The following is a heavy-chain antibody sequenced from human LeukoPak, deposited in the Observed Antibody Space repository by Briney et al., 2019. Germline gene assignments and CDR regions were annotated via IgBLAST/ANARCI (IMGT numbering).Heavy chain of an antibody. V-gene: IGHV3-30-3*01. Sequence: WVRQAPGKGLEWXAVISYDPTNTYSAVSVKGPFPISRHNSNHTLYLQMNSLRAEDTAVYYCARLVVVVAHGYFDYWGQGTLVTVSS. J-gene: IGHJ4*02. CDR3: ARLVVVVAHGYFDY. D-gene: IGHD2-15*01. CDR2: ISYDPTNT.